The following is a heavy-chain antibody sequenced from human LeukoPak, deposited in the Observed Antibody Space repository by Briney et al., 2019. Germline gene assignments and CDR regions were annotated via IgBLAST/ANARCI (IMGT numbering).Heavy chain of an antibody. V-gene: IGHV3-9*01. CDR1: GFTFDDYA. D-gene: IGHD6-13*01. J-gene: IGHJ4*02. CDR2: ISWNSGSI. CDR3: AKDDGGGKWQQPVPLRLDY. Sequence: PGRSLRLSCAVSGFTFDDYAMQWVRQAPGKGLEWVSGISWNSGSIGYADSVKGRFTISRDNAKNSLYLQMNSLRAEDTALYYCAKDDGGGKWQQPVPLRLDYWGQGTLVTVSS.